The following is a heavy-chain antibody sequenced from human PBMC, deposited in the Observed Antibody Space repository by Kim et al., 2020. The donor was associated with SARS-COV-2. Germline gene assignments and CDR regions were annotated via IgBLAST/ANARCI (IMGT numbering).Heavy chain of an antibody. CDR3: ARDRSGSYGKKLNRAFDI. CDR2: ISSSGSTI. V-gene: IGHV3-11*01. J-gene: IGHJ3*02. D-gene: IGHD1-26*01. Sequence: GGSLRLSCAASGFTFSDYYMSWIRQAPGKGLEWVSYISSSGSTIYYADSVKGRFTISRDNAKNSLYLQMNSLRAEDTAVYYCARDRSGSYGKKLNRAFDIWGQGTMVTVSS. CDR1: GFTFSDYY.